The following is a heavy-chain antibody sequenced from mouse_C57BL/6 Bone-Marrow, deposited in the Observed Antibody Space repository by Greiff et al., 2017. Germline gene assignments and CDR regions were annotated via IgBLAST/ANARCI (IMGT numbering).Heavy chain of an antibody. Sequence: LQQSGAELARPGASVKLSCKASGYTFTSYGLSWVKQRTDQGLEWIGRIDPEDGETKYAPKFHGKATITADTSSKTAYLQLSSLTSEDTAVYYCARGPPLSYSFAYWGQGTLVTVSA. CDR3: ARGPPLSYSFAY. CDR2: IDPEDGET. J-gene: IGHJ3*01. D-gene: IGHD2-10*01. CDR1: GYTFTSYG. V-gene: IGHV14-2*01.